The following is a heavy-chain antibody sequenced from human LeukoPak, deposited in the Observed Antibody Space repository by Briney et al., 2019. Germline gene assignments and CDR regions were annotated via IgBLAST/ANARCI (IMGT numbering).Heavy chain of an antibody. V-gene: IGHV3-23*01. CDR1: GFTFSTYA. Sequence: PGGSLRLSCAASGFTFSTYAMSWVRQAPGKGLEWVSAISGSGGRTFYADSVKGRFTISRDTSKNTVYLQMKSLKADDTAVYYCAKDRAYLFDSSGYYDNWGQGTLVTVSS. D-gene: IGHD3-22*01. J-gene: IGHJ4*02. CDR2: ISGSGGRT. CDR3: AKDRAYLFDSSGYYDN.